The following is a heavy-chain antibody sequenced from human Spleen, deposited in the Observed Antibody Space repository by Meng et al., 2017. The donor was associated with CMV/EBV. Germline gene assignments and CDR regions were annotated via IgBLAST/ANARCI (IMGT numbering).Heavy chain of an antibody. CDR3: ARGTTSPLDY. J-gene: IGHJ4*02. CDR2: IYHSGTT. V-gene: IGHV4-38-2*02. D-gene: IGHD2-2*01. CDR1: GYSISSGYY. Sequence: SETLSLTCTVSGYSISSGYYWGWIRQPPGKGLEWIGSIYHSGTTNYNPSLKSRLTMSLDTSKNQFSLNLHSVTSADTAVYFCARGTTSPLDYWGRGTLVTVSS.